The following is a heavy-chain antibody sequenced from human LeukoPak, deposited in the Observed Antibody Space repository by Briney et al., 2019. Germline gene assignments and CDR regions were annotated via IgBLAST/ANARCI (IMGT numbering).Heavy chain of an antibody. V-gene: IGHV1-18*01. CDR1: GYTFTSYG. Sequence: SVKVSCKASGYTFTSYGISWVRQAPGQGLEWMGWISAYNGNTNYAQKLQGRVTMTTHTSTSTAYMELRSLRSDDTAVYYCASGINYDSSGYYLDAFDIWGQGTMVTVSS. J-gene: IGHJ3*02. CDR2: ISAYNGNT. D-gene: IGHD3-22*01. CDR3: ASGINYDSSGYYLDAFDI.